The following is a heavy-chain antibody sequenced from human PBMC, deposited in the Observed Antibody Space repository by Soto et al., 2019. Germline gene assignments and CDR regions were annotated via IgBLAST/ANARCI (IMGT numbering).Heavy chain of an antibody. D-gene: IGHD6-13*01. Sequence: EVQLVESGGGLVQPGGSLRLSCAASGFTFSTYWMHWVRQPPGKGLVWVSRISSDGSSTSYADSVKGRFTISRDNAKNTLYLQMNSLRAEDTAVYYCARVASSFWYGGRFDYWGQGTLVTVSS. CDR1: GFTFSTYW. CDR3: ARVASSFWYGGRFDY. V-gene: IGHV3-74*01. CDR2: ISSDGSST. J-gene: IGHJ4*02.